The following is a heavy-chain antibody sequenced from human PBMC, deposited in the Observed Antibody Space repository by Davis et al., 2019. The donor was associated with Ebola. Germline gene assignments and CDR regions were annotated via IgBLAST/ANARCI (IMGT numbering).Heavy chain of an antibody. V-gene: IGHV3-73*01. Sequence: GESLKISCAASGFTFSGSAMHWVRQASGKGLEWVGRIRSKANSYATAYAASVKGRFTISRDDSKNTAYLQMNSLKTEDTAVYYCTTPTDYGGNSGVDYWGQGTLVTFSS. J-gene: IGHJ4*02. D-gene: IGHD4-23*01. CDR3: TTPTDYGGNSGVDY. CDR2: IRSKANSYAT. CDR1: GFTFSGSA.